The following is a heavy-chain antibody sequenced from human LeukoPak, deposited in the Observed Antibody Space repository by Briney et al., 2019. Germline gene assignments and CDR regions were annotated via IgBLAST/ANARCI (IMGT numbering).Heavy chain of an antibody. Sequence: SETLSLTCTVSGGSISSRSYYWSWIRQPAGKGLEWIGRIYTSGSTKYNPSLKSRVTISVDTSKNQFSLRLSSVTAADTAVYYCARDAIAVAGTRYFDYWGQGTLVTVSS. CDR2: IYTSGST. V-gene: IGHV4-61*02. D-gene: IGHD6-19*01. CDR3: ARDAIAVAGTRYFDY. CDR1: GGSISSRSYY. J-gene: IGHJ4*02.